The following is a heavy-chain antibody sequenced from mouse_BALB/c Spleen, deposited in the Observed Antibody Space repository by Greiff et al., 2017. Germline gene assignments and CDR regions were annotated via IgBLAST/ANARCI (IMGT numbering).Heavy chain of an antibody. D-gene: IGHD1-1*01. V-gene: IGHV6-6*02. CDR1: GFTFSNYW. Sequence: EVKVEESGGGLVQPGGSMKLSCVASGFTFSNYWMNWVRQSPEKGLEWVAEIRLKSNNYATHYAESVKGRFTISRDDSKSSVYLQMNNLRAEDTGIYYCTRGYYGSSLYFDVWGAGTTVTVSS. J-gene: IGHJ1*01. CDR3: TRGYYGSSLYFDV. CDR2: IRLKSNNYAT.